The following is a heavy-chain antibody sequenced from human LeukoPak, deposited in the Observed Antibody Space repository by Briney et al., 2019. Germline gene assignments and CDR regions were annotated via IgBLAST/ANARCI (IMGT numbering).Heavy chain of an antibody. CDR3: ARDTAMVTYWFDP. Sequence: ASVKVSCKASGYTFTGYYMHWVRQAPGQGLEWMGWINPNSGGTNYAQKFQGRVTMTRDTSISTAYMELSRLRSDDTAVYYCARDTAMVTYWFDPWGQGTLVTVSS. D-gene: IGHD5-18*01. CDR2: INPNSGGT. V-gene: IGHV1-2*02. J-gene: IGHJ5*02. CDR1: GYTFTGYY.